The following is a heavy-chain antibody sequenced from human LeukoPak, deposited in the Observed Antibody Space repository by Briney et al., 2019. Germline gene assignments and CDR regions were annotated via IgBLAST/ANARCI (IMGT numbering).Heavy chain of an antibody. Sequence: SETLSLTCTVSGGSISSGSYYWSWIRQPAGKGLEWIGRIYTSGSTNYNPSLKSRVTISVDASKNQFSLKLSSVTAADTAVYYCARRRRITMVRGVIRPFYYYYYMDVWGKGTTVTISS. CDR1: GGSISSGSYY. D-gene: IGHD3-10*01. CDR2: IYTSGST. CDR3: ARRRRITMVRGVIRPFYYYYYMDV. J-gene: IGHJ6*03. V-gene: IGHV4-61*02.